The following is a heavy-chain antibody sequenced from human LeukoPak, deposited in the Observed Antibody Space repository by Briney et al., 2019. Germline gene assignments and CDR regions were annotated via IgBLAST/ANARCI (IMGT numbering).Heavy chain of an antibody. CDR1: GGSISSSSYY. CDR2: IYYSGST. CDR3: ARDLVVGATSPSSSYFDY. V-gene: IGHV4-39*07. D-gene: IGHD1-26*01. J-gene: IGHJ4*02. Sequence: NPSETLSLTCTVSGGSISSSSYYWGWIRQPPGKGLKWIGSIYYSGSTYYNPSLKSRVTISVDTSKNQFSLKLSSVTAADTAVYYCARDLVVGATSPSSSYFDYWGQGTLVTVSS.